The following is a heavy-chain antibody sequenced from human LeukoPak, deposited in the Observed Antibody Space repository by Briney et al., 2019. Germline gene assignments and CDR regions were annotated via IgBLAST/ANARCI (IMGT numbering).Heavy chain of an antibody. CDR1: GFTFSSSW. CDR3: ARDTVGVTDY. CDR2: IKPDGSEK. V-gene: IGHV3-7*01. Sequence: GGSLRLSCAASGFTFSSSWMSWVRQAPGKGLEWVTNIKPDGSEKYYVDSVKGRFTISRDNAKNSLFLQMNSLRAGDTALYYCARDTVGVTDYWGQGTLVTVSS. D-gene: IGHD1-26*01. J-gene: IGHJ4*02.